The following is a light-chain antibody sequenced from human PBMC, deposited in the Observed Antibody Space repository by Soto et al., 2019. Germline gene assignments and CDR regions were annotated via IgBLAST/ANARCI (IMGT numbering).Light chain of an antibody. V-gene: IGKV3-20*01. Sequence: EIVLTQSPGTLSLSPGERATLSCRASQSVSSSHLAWYQQKPGQAPRLLIYGASRRATGIPDRFSGSGSGTDFTLTISRLEPEDFAVYYCQQYGDSPRTFGQGTEVEIK. J-gene: IGKJ1*01. CDR1: QSVSSSH. CDR3: QQYGDSPRT. CDR2: GAS.